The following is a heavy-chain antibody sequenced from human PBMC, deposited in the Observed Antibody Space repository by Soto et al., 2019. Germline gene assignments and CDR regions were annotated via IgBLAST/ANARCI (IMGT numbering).Heavy chain of an antibody. J-gene: IGHJ4*02. D-gene: IGHD2-2*01. CDR1: GFTLSSYW. Sequence: LRLSCAASGFTLSSYWMHWVRQAPGKGLVWVSRINSDGSSTSYADSVKGRFTISRDNAKNTLYLQMNSLRAEDTAVYYCTSGPPMYCSSSSCYASPFDYWGQGTLVTVSS. CDR2: INSDGSST. V-gene: IGHV3-74*01. CDR3: TSGPPMYCSSSSCYASPFDY.